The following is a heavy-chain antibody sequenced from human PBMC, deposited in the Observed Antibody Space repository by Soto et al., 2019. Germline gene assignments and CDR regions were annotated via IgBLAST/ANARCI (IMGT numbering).Heavy chain of an antibody. V-gene: IGHV3-11*01. D-gene: IGHD3-16*01. CDR2: ISSSGRTI. CDR1: GFTSSDYY. Sequence: QVQLVESGGDLVKPGGSLRLSCAASGFTSSDYYMSWIRQAPGKGLEWVSYISSSGRTIYYADSVKGRFTISRDNDKKSLYMQMNSLRAEDTAVYYCARSLGLGGDGYNWGQGTLVTVSS. J-gene: IGHJ4*02. CDR3: ARSLGLGGDGYN.